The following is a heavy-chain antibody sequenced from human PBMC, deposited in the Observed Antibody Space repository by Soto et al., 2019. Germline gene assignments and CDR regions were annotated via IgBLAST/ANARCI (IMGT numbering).Heavy chain of an antibody. D-gene: IGHD3-3*01. J-gene: IGHJ4*02. V-gene: IGHV3-23*01. Sequence: EVQLLESGGGLVQPEGSLRLSCAASGFTFSSHAMSWVRQAPGKGLEWVAAISYSGTTTYYAESVKGRFTISRDNSKNTLYLQMNSLRVEDTAIYYCAKRFTLFGEVHLSPDFDYWGQGPLVTVSS. CDR1: GFTFSSHA. CDR2: ISYSGTTT. CDR3: AKRFTLFGEVHLSPDFDY.